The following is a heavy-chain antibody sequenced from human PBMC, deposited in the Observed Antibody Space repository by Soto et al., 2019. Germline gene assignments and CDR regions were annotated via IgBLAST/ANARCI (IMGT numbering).Heavy chain of an antibody. J-gene: IGHJ6*02. Sequence: QVQLVESGGGVVQPGRSLRLSCAAAGFTFSSYAMHWVRQAPGKGLEWVAVISYDGSNKYYADSVKGRFTISRDNSKDTLYLKLTSLSEADTAVYYCARDGGIVVVITAGMDVWGQGTTVTVSS. CDR2: ISYDGSNK. CDR3: ARDGGIVVVITAGMDV. V-gene: IGHV3-30-3*01. D-gene: IGHD3-22*01. CDR1: GFTFSSYA.